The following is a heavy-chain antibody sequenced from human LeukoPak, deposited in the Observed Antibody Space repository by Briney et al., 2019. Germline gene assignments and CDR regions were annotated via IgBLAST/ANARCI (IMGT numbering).Heavy chain of an antibody. J-gene: IGHJ4*02. V-gene: IGHV3-11*01. CDR3: ARRRYNWNAIDY. Sequence: GSLRLSCAASGFTFSYYYMSWIRQAPGKGLEWVSYISSSGSTLYYADSVKGRITISRDNAKNSLYLQMNSLRAEDTAVYYCARRRYNWNAIDYWGQGTLVTVSS. CDR2: ISSSGSTL. CDR1: GFTFSYYY. D-gene: IGHD1-20*01.